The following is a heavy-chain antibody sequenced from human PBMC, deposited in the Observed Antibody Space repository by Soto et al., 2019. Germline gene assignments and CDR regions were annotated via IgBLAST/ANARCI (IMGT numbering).Heavy chain of an antibody. D-gene: IGHD4-17*01. J-gene: IGHJ6*02. CDR1: GYSFSSYW. CDR3: ARQRTTVNYEVYYFYALDV. Sequence: GESLKISCKGSGYSFSSYWIAWVRQMPGKGLEWMGIIYPGDSDTRYSPSFQGQVTISADKSISTAYLQWSSLKASDTAMYYCARQRTTVNYEVYYFYALDVWGQGTTVTVSS. V-gene: IGHV5-51*01. CDR2: IYPGDSDT.